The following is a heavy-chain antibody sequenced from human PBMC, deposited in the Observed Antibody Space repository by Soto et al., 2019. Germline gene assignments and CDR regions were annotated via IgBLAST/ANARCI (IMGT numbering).Heavy chain of an antibody. CDR2: IYYSGSP. CDR3: ARVGVIDFWSGYSPYYFDY. V-gene: IGHV4-59*01. J-gene: IGHJ4*02. CDR1: GGSISSYY. Sequence: SETLSLTCTVSGGSISSYYWSWIRQPPGKGLEWIGYIYYSGSPNYNPSLKSRVTISVDTSKNQFSLKLSSVTAADTAVYYCARVGVIDFWSGYSPYYFDYWGQGILVTVSS. D-gene: IGHD3-3*01.